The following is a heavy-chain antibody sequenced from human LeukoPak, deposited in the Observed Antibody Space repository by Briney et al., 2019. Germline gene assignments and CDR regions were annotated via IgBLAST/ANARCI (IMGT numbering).Heavy chain of an antibody. CDR3: AKELVTATRKVSYEFDY. CDR1: GFTFSSYG. Sequence: PGRSLRLSCAASGFTFSSYGIHWVRQAPGKGLEWVAVISYDGSNKYYADSVKGRFTISRDNSKNTLYLQMNSLRAEDTAVYYCAKELVTATRKVSYEFDYWGQGTLVTVSS. J-gene: IGHJ4*02. CDR2: ISYDGSNK. D-gene: IGHD2-15*01. V-gene: IGHV3-30*18.